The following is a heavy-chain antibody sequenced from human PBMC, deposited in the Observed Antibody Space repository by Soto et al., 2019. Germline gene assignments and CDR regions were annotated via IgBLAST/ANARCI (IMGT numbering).Heavy chain of an antibody. J-gene: IGHJ4*02. CDR2: IYYSGST. CDR3: ARHKPSTTVPMYYFDY. V-gene: IGHV4-39*01. Sequence: SATLSLTCTVSGGSISSSSYYWGWIRQPPGKGLEWIGSIYYSGSTYYNPSLKSRVTISVDTSKNQFSLKLSSVTAADTAVYYCARHKPSTTVPMYYFDYWGQGTLVTVSS. D-gene: IGHD4-17*01. CDR1: GGSISSSSYY.